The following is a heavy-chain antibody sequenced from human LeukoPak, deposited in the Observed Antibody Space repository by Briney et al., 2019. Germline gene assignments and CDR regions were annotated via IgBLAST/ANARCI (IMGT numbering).Heavy chain of an antibody. CDR3: AREYLMYWDYYMDV. J-gene: IGHJ6*03. Sequence: ASVKVSCKASGYTFTSYAMNWVRQAPGQGLEWMGWINTNTGNPTYAQGFTGRFVFSLDTSVSTAYLQISSLKAEDTAVYYCAREYLMYWDYYMDVWGKGTTVTVSS. V-gene: IGHV7-4-1*02. D-gene: IGHD2-8*02. CDR1: GYTFTSYA. CDR2: INTNTGNP.